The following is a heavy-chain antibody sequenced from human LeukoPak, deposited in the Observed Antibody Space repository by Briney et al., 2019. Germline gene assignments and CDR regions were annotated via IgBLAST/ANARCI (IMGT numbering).Heavy chain of an antibody. J-gene: IGHJ2*01. Sequence: PSESLSLTCTVSGDSIISYYGSSIPQPAGEGLRWIGRIYTSGSTNYNPSLQSRVTISVDKSKNQFSLNLSSVTAAPPAPQYLPRDVAGRNGSVRYFDVWGGGTVVSVSS. V-gene: IGHV4-4*07. CDR1: GDSIISYY. CDR3: PRDVAGRNGSVRYFDV. D-gene: IGHD5-24*01. CDR2: IYTSGST.